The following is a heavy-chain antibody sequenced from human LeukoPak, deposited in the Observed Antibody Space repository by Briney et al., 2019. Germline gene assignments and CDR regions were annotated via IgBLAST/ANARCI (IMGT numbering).Heavy chain of an antibody. D-gene: IGHD6-6*01. J-gene: IGHJ4*02. CDR2: ISGNGGTT. CDR3: AKVSQLGNFEY. Sequence: PGGSLRLSCAASGFTFSNSGMSWVRQAPGKGLEWVSTISGNGGTTYYADSVTGRFTISRDNSKNTLYLQMNSLRGDDTAVYYCAKVSQLGNFEYWGQGTLVTVSS. CDR1: GFTFSNSG. V-gene: IGHV3-23*01.